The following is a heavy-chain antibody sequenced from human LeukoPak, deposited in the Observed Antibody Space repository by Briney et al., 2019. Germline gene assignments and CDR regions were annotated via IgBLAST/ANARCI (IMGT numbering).Heavy chain of an antibody. CDR1: GFTFSSYA. D-gene: IGHD2-2*01. V-gene: IGHV3-23*01. CDR3: AKDIRPYCSTTNRYPFHY. Sequence: PGGSLRLSCAASGFTFSSYAMSWVRQAPGKGLEWVSAISGSGGSTYYADSVKGRFTISRDNAKNSLYLQMNSLRAEDTAFYYCAKDIRPYCSTTNRYPFHYWGQGTLVTVSS. J-gene: IGHJ4*02. CDR2: ISGSGGST.